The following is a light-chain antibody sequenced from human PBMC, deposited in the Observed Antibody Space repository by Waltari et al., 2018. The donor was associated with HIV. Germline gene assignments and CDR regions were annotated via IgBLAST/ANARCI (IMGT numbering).Light chain of an antibody. CDR2: WAS. Sequence: DIVMTQSPDSLIVSLGERATINCESSQSVFYSSNNENYLAWYQQKAGQPPKLLISWASTLESGVPDRFRGSGSGTDFTLTISSLQAEDVAIYYCQQYYKSPFTFGQGTKVQIK. J-gene: IGKJ2*01. V-gene: IGKV4-1*01. CDR3: QQYYKSPFT. CDR1: QSVFYSSNNENY.